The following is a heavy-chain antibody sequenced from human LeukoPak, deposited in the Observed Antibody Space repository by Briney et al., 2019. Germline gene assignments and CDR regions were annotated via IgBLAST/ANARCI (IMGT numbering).Heavy chain of an antibody. Sequence: PGGSLRLSCAASGFTFSTYAMNWVRQAPGKGLDWVSTISVSGHNTHYADSVRGRFTISRDDSKNTLYLQMNSLRDEDTALYYCAKDLDSTGLYNDFNHWGQGTLVIVSS. CDR2: ISVSGHNT. J-gene: IGHJ1*01. CDR3: AKDLDSTGLYNDFNH. D-gene: IGHD3-22*01. V-gene: IGHV3-23*01. CDR1: GFTFSTYA.